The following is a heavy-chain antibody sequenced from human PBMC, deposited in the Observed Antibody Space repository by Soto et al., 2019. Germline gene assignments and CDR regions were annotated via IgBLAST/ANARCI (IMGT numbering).Heavy chain of an antibody. J-gene: IGHJ5*02. CDR3: ARLGEYYQSLDP. CDR1: GGSISSGTYY. Sequence: PSETLSLTCTVSGGSISSGTYYWGWIRQPPGRGLEWIGSIFYDGSTYYNPSLKSRVTISLETSKSQFSLRLSSVTAADTAVYYCARLGEYYQSLDPCGPGTRVTVAS. CDR2: IFYDGST. V-gene: IGHV4-39*07. D-gene: IGHD2-2*01.